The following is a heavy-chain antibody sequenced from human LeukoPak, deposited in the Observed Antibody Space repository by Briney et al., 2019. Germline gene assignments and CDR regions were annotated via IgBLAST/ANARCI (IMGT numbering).Heavy chain of an antibody. Sequence: PSETLSLTCTVSGGSISSSSYYWGWIRQPPGKGLEWIGSIYYSGSTYYNPSLKSQHTISVDTAKNQSSLKLSSVTAADTAVYYCARHMVVIRNSDYFDYWGQGTLVTVSS. CDR2: IYYSGST. D-gene: IGHD3-22*01. CDR3: ARHMVVIRNSDYFDY. V-gene: IGHV4-39*01. CDR1: GGSISSSSYY. J-gene: IGHJ4*02.